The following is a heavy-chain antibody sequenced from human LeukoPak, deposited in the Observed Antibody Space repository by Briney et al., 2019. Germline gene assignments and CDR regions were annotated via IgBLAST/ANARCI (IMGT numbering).Heavy chain of an antibody. J-gene: IGHJ4*02. Sequence: SETLSLTCTVSGGSISSSSYYWGWIRQPPGKGLEWIGSIYYSGSTYYNPSLKSRVTISVDTSKNQFSLKLSSVTAADTAVYYCARESGYSGSYYERPYIDYWGQGTLVTVSS. D-gene: IGHD1-26*01. CDR2: IYYSGST. CDR1: GGSISSSSYY. V-gene: IGHV4-39*07. CDR3: ARESGYSGSYYERPYIDY.